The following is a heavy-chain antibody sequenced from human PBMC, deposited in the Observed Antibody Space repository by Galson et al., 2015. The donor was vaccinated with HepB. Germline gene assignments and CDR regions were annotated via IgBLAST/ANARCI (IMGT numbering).Heavy chain of an antibody. CDR3: VKEQTNHYFNY. D-gene: IGHD1-14*01. CDR2: ISFDGSNE. V-gene: IGHV3-30*04. CDR1: GFAFNSHH. Sequence: SLRLSCAASGFAFNSHHMHWVRQAPGQGLEWVAVISFDGSNEFYADSVKGRFTVSRDNSKSMLYLQMSSLRFEDTALYYCVKEQTNHYFNYWGQGTLITVSS. J-gene: IGHJ4*02.